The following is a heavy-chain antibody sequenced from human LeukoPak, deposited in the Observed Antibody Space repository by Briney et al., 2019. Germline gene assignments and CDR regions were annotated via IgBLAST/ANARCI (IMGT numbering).Heavy chain of an antibody. CDR3: ASDYYDSSGYYHYPYYYDDMDL. CDR1: GGSISSGTYY. CDR2: IYTSGST. Sequence: PSETLSLTCTVSGGSISSGTYYWTWIRQPAGKGLEWIGRIYTSGSTNYNPSLKSRPIIAVDTSKNHFSPQLHSVTAADPAVYYCASDYYDSSGYYHYPYYYDDMDLWGQGTTVTVSS. J-gene: IGHJ6*02. V-gene: IGHV4-61*02. D-gene: IGHD3-22*01.